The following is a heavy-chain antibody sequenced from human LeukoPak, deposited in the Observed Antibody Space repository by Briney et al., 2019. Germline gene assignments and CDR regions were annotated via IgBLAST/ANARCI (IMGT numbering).Heavy chain of an antibody. Sequence: GGSLRLSCAASGFTFSTYGMSWVRQAPGKGLEWVSIVSGGGVNTYYVDSVKGRFTISRDNSKNTLYLQMNGLRVEDTAVYYCAKGHTDYGTGFDLWGQGTLVIVSS. J-gene: IGHJ4*02. CDR3: AKGHTDYGTGFDL. D-gene: IGHD4-17*01. CDR1: GFTFSTYG. CDR2: VSGGGVNT. V-gene: IGHV3-23*01.